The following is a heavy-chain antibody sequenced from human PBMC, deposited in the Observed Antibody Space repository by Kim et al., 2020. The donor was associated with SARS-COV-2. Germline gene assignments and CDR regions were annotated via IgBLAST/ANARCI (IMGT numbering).Heavy chain of an antibody. Sequence: GGSLRLSCAASGFTFSSYSMNWVRQAPGKGLEWVSSISSSSSYIYYADSVKGRFTISRDNAKNSLYLQMNSLRAEDTAVYYCARGGYSSGWYLLDYWGRGTLVTVSS. D-gene: IGHD6-19*01. CDR1: GFTFSSYS. J-gene: IGHJ4*02. CDR2: ISSSSSYI. V-gene: IGHV3-21*01. CDR3: ARGGYSSGWYLLDY.